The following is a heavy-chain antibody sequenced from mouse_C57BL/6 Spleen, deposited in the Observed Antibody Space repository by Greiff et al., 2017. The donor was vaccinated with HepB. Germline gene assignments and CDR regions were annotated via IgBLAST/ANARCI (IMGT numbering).Heavy chain of an antibody. CDR3: ARGHPRPYFDY. Sequence: QVQLQQPGAELVRPGTSVKLSCKASGYTFTSYWMHWVKQRPGQGLEWIGVIDPSDSYTNYNQDFKGKATLTVDTSSRTAYMQLSSLTSEDSAVYYCARGHPRPYFDYWGQGTTLTVSS. D-gene: IGHD6-1*01. CDR1: GYTFTSYW. J-gene: IGHJ2*01. V-gene: IGHV1-59*01. CDR2: IDPSDSYT.